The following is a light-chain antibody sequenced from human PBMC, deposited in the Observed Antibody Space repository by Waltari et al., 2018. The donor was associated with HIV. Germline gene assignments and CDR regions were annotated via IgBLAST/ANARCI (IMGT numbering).Light chain of an antibody. J-gene: IGKJ1*01. CDR2: LAS. CDR1: QSLLHSNGYNY. CDR3: MQARQTPPWT. V-gene: IGKV2-28*01. Sequence: DIVMTQSPLSLPVTPGEPASISCRSSQSLLHSNGYNYLDWYLQKPGQSPQLLIYLASNQASGVPDRFSGSGSGTDFTLKISRVEAEDVGIYYCMQARQTPPWTFGQGTKVEIK.